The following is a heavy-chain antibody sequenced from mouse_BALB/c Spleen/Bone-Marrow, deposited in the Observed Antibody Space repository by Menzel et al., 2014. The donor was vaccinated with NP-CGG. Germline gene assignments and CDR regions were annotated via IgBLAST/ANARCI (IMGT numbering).Heavy chain of an antibody. V-gene: IGHV14-3*02. Sequence: EVQLQESGAELVKPGASVKLSCTASGFNIKDTYMHWVKQRPEQGPEWIGRIDPANGNTKYDPKFQGKATITADTSSNTAYLQLSSLTSEDTAVYYCAFYYYGSSLFAYWGQGTLVTVSA. CDR3: AFYYYGSSLFAY. D-gene: IGHD1-1*01. CDR1: GFNIKDTY. CDR2: IDPANGNT. J-gene: IGHJ3*01.